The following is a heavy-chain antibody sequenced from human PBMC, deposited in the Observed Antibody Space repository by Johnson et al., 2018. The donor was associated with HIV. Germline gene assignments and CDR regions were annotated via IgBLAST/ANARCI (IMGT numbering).Heavy chain of an antibody. CDR1: GFTFSSYG. CDR2: IKSKTDGGTT. D-gene: IGHD4-17*01. V-gene: IGHV3-15*01. CDR3: TTAVDGAPDAFDI. J-gene: IGHJ3*02. Sequence: VQLMESGGGVVQPGRSLRLSCVASGFTFSSYGMHWVRQAPGKGLEWVGRIKSKTDGGTTDYAAPVKGRFTISRDDSKNTLYLQMNSLKTEDTAVYYCTTAVDGAPDAFDIWGQGTMVTVSS.